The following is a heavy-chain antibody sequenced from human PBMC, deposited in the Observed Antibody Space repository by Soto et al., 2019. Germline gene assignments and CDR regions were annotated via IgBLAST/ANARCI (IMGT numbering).Heavy chain of an antibody. CDR1: GGSISSRGY. J-gene: IGHJ4*02. V-gene: IGHV4-31*03. D-gene: IGHD2-8*01. Sequence: QVQLQESGPGLVKPSQTLSLTCTVSGGSISSRGYWSWIRQHPGKGLEWIWYIHYRGTTYYNPSLRSRVTISVDTSKNQFSLKLSSVTAADTAMYYCAGIVLMEAVQFDYWGQGTLVTVSS. CDR2: IHYRGTT. CDR3: AGIVLMEAVQFDY.